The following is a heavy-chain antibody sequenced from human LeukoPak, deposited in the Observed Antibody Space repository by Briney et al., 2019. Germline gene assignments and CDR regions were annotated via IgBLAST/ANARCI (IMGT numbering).Heavy chain of an antibody. CDR3: AKATYRLGVVIIVGYYEYYFHY. D-gene: IGHD3-3*01. J-gene: IGHJ4*02. Sequence: GGSLRLSCAASGFTFSSYAMSWVRQAPGKGLEWVSAISGSGGSTYYADSVKGRFTISRDNSKNTLYLQMNSLRAEDTVVYYCAKATYRLGVVIIVGYYEYYFHYWGQGTLVTVSS. CDR1: GFTFSSYA. V-gene: IGHV3-23*01. CDR2: ISGSGGST.